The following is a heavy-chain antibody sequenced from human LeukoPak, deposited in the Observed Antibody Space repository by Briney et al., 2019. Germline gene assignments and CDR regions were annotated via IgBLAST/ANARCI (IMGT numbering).Heavy chain of an antibody. J-gene: IGHJ5*02. V-gene: IGHV4-59*08. CDR2: IYYSGST. CDR1: GGSISSYY. D-gene: IGHD1-20*01. CDR3: ARRDGGLTLFKGFDP. Sequence: PSETLSLTCTVSGGSISSYYWSWIRQPPGKGLEWIGYIYYSGSTNYNPSLKSRVTISVDTSKNQFSLKLSSVTAADTAVYYCARRDGGLTLFKGFDPWGQGTLVTVSS.